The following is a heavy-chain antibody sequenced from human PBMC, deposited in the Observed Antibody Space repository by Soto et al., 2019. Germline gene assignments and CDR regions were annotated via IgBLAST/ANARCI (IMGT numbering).Heavy chain of an antibody. V-gene: IGHV3-48*01. CDR2: ISSSSSTI. Sequence: GGSLRLSCAASGFTFSSYSMNWVRQAPGKGLEWVSYISSSSSTIYYADSVKGRFTISRDNAKNSLYLQMNSLRAEDTAVYYCARAIAVTVAGLNYWGQGTLVTVSS. D-gene: IGHD6-19*01. J-gene: IGHJ4*02. CDR1: GFTFSSYS. CDR3: ARAIAVTVAGLNY.